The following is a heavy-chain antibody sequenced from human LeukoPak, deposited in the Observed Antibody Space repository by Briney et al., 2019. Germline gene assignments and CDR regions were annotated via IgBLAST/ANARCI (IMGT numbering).Heavy chain of an antibody. CDR1: GFTFSSYA. V-gene: IGHV3-23*01. CDR2: ISGSGGST. CDR3: AKDASVGHSSSWFFYYYYYMDV. Sequence: GGSLRLSCAASGFTFSSYAMSWVRQAPGKGLEWVSAISGSGGSTYYADSVKGRFTISRDNSKNTLYLQMNSLRAEDTAVYYCAKDASVGHSSSWFFYYYYYMDVWGKGTTVTVSS. J-gene: IGHJ6*03. D-gene: IGHD6-13*01.